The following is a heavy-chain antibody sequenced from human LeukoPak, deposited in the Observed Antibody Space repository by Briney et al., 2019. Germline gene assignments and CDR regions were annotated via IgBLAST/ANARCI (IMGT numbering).Heavy chain of an antibody. CDR1: GGSMSSGGDY. J-gene: IGHJ4*02. Sequence: SETLSLACTVSGGSMSSGGDYWTWIRQHPGKGLEWIGYIYNSGSAYYNPSLESRVTISVDTSKNQFSLNLSSVTAADTAVYYCARSQDIIAVPAALPVRWGQGTLVTVSS. CDR2: IYNSGSA. D-gene: IGHD2-2*01. V-gene: IGHV4-31*03. CDR3: ARSQDIIAVPAALPVR.